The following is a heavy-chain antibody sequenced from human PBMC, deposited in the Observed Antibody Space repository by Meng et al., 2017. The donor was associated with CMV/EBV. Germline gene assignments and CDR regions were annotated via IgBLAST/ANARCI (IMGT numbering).Heavy chain of an antibody. CDR1: GLIVSRNY. CDR3: AIGVPAAISYYYYGMDV. J-gene: IGHJ6*02. D-gene: IGHD2-2*02. CDR2: FDPEDGET. V-gene: IGHV1-24*01. Sequence: GGSLRLSCAASGLIVSRNYMSWVRQAPGKGLEWMGGFDPEDGETIYAQKFQGRVTMTEDTSTDTAYMELSSLRSEDTAVYYCAIGVPAAISYYYYGMDVWGQGTTVTVSS.